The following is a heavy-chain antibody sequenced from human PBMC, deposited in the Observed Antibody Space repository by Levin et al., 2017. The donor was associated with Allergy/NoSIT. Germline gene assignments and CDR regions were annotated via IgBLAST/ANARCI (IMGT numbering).Heavy chain of an antibody. CDR1: GFTFDEYA. V-gene: IGHV3-9*01. Sequence: QPGGSLRLSCAASGFTFDEYAMHWVRQVPGKGLEWVSDISWNSGTRTYADSVKGRFTISRDNAKSSLFLQMNSLRPEDTALYYCAKDASASAAGNNYFDYWGQGTLVTVSS. D-gene: IGHD6-13*01. CDR3: AKDASASAAGNNYFDY. J-gene: IGHJ4*02. CDR2: ISWNSGTR.